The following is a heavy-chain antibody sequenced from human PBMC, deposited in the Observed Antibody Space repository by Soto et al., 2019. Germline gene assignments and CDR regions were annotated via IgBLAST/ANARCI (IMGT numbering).Heavy chain of an antibody. D-gene: IGHD4-17*01. V-gene: IGHV1-69*06. J-gene: IGHJ4*02. Sequence: GASVKVSCKASGGTFSSYAISWVRQAPGRGLEWMGGIIPIFGTANYAQKFQGRVTITADKSTSTAYMELSSLRSEDTAVYYCAIRTTVTTTSPAYFDYWGQGTLVTVSS. CDR1: GGTFSSYA. CDR2: IIPIFGTA. CDR3: AIRTTVTTTSPAYFDY.